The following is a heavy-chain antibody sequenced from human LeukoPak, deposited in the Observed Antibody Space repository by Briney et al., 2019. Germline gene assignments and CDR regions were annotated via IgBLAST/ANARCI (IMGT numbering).Heavy chain of an antibody. J-gene: IGHJ4*02. V-gene: IGHV4-30-2*01. CDR1: GGSISSGGYS. D-gene: IGHD5-18*01. Sequence: SETLSLTCAVSGGSISSGGYSWSWIRQPPGKGLEWIGYIYHSGSTYYNPSLKSRVTISVDRSKNQFSLKLSSVTAADTAVYYCASAVDTAMVRGLRVDYWGQGTLVTVSS. CDR3: ASAVDTAMVRGLRVDY. CDR2: IYHSGST.